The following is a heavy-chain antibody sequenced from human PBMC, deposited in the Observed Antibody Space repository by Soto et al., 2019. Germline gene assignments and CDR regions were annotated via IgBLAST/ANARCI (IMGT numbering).Heavy chain of an antibody. D-gene: IGHD1-1*01. CDR2: ISYEGSNT. CDR3: ARVTPGNNLYYFSGLDF. V-gene: IGHV3-30-3*01. J-gene: IGHJ6*02. CDR1: GFTFDTYG. Sequence: QVHLVESGGGVVQPGKSLRLSCVASGFTFDTYGIHWVRQAPGKGLQWVALISYEGSNTYYADSVRGRFTISRDNSKNALYLQMNTLRPEVTGVYYCARVTPGNNLYYFSGLDFWGQGTSVTVSS.